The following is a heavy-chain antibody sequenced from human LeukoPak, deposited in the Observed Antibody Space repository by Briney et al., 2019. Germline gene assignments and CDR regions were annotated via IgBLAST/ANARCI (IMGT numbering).Heavy chain of an antibody. D-gene: IGHD2-21*01. V-gene: IGHV4-59*01. CDR2: TSDSGGHT. J-gene: IGHJ4*02. CDR3: ARWHSHGRYFDY. CDR1: GGSISGYY. Sequence: PSETLSLTCTVSGGSISGYYWNWIRQPPGQGLEWIGYTSDSGGHTDYKPSLKNRVAIAVDTSKNQFSLKLTSATAADTAVYYCARWHSHGRYFDYWGQGALVTVSS.